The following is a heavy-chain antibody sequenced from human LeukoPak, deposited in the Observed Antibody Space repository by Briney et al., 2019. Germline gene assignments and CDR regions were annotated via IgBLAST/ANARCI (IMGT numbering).Heavy chain of an antibody. V-gene: IGHV4-39*02. CDR2: FVYSGST. D-gene: IGHD5/OR15-5a*01. CDR3: ASHLGMSTMDY. Sequence: SETLSLTCTVSGGSISSSNKYWGWIRQSPGKGLEWIGNFVYSGSTYHTPSPKRGLTITLHTSKNHFPLNLRAETAADTAVYYCASHLGMSTMDYWGQGALVTVSS. CDR1: GGSISSSNKY. J-gene: IGHJ4*02.